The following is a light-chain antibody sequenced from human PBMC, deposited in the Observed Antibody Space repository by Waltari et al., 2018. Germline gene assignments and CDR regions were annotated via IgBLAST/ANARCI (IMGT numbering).Light chain of an antibody. CDR2: NLC. V-gene: IGLV2-14*03. Sequence: QSALTQPASVSGSPGQSITISCTGTSSDVGAYIHVSWYQQRPGKAPKLIIHNLCNRPSGVSNRFSGSKSANTASLTISGLQAEDEADYYCSSYTTSGTWVFGGGTKVTVL. J-gene: IGLJ3*02. CDR3: SSYTTSGTWV. CDR1: SSDVGAYIH.